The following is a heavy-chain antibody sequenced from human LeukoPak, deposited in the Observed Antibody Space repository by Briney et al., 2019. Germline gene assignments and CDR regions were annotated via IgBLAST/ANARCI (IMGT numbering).Heavy chain of an antibody. Sequence: SVKVSCKASGGTFSSYAISWVRQAPGQGLEWMGGIIPIFGTANYAQKFQGRVTITTDESTSTAYMGLSSLRSEDTAVYYCARDRGIAARPYYFDYWGQGTLVTVSS. CDR2: IIPIFGTA. CDR3: ARDRGIAARPYYFDY. D-gene: IGHD6-6*01. V-gene: IGHV1-69*05. J-gene: IGHJ4*02. CDR1: GGTFSSYA.